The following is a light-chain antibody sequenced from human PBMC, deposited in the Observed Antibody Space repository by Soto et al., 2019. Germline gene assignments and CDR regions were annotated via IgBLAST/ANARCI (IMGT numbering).Light chain of an antibody. CDR1: QTISSW. V-gene: IGKV1-5*03. CDR3: QHYNSDSEA. J-gene: IGKJ1*01. Sequence: THSPCTLYGDLGDRVTITCRASQTISSWLAWYQQKPGKAPKLLIYKASTLKSGVPSRFSGSGSGTEFTLTINSLQPDHFETYYCQHYNSDSEAFVQGTKVHI. CDR2: KAS.